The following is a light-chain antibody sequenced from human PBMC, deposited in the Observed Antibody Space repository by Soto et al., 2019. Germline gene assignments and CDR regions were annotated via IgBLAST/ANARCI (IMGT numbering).Light chain of an antibody. CDR2: DAY. CDR1: QSFRGL. J-gene: IGKJ5*01. Sequence: VLTQSPVTLSVSPWESANLSCRASQSFRGLLAWYQQKPGQAPRLLIYDAYNRATGIPARFSGSGSGTDFTLTISSLEPEDFAVYYCQQRSNWPITFGQGTRLENK. CDR3: QQRSNWPIT. V-gene: IGKV3-11*01.